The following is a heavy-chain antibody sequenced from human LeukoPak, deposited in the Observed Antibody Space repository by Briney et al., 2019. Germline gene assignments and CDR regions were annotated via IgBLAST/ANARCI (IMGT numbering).Heavy chain of an antibody. CDR1: GYTFTGYH. J-gene: IGHJ4*02. CDR3: ARDLLGYCSSTSCSIDY. V-gene: IGHV1-2*06. Sequence: GASVKVSCKASGYTFTGYHIHWVRQAPGQGLEWMGRINPYSGDTNFAQKVQGRVTMTRDTSITTAYMDLSSLTPDDPAVYFCARDLLGYCSSTSCSIDYWGQGTLVTVSS. D-gene: IGHD2-2*01. CDR2: INPYSGDT.